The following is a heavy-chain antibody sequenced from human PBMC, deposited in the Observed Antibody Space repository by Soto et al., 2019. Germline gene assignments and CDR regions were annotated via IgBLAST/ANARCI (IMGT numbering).Heavy chain of an antibody. CDR1: GGSISSGGYY. V-gene: IGHV4-31*03. Sequence: QVQLQESGPGLVKPSQTLSLTCTVSGGSISSGGYYWSWIRQHPGKGLEWIGYIYYSGSTYYNPSLRSRVTISVDTSKNQFSLKLSSVTAADTAVYYCARVYGDYVLIGRWYFDLWGRGTLVTVSS. CDR3: ARVYGDYVLIGRWYFDL. J-gene: IGHJ2*01. CDR2: IYYSGST. D-gene: IGHD4-17*01.